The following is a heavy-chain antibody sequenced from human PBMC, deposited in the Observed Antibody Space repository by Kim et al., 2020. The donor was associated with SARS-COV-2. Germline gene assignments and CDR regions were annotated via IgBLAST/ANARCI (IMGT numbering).Heavy chain of an antibody. CDR2: INPNSGGT. CDR3: ARDKGTARPSAFDI. J-gene: IGHJ3*02. D-gene: IGHD6-6*01. Sequence: ASVKVSCKASGYTFTGYYMHWVRQAPGQGLEWLGWINPNSGGTNYAQKFQGRVTMTRDTSISTAYMELSRLRSDDTAVYYCARDKGTARPSAFDIWGQGTMVTVSS. CDR1: GYTFTGYY. V-gene: IGHV1-2*02.